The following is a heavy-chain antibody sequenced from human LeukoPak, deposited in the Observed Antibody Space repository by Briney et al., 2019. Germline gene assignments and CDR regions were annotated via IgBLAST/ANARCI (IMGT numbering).Heavy chain of an antibody. CDR3: ARRHQLPYGDYHQYGMDV. V-gene: IGHV1-18*01. CDR2: ISAYNGNT. J-gene: IGHJ6*02. D-gene: IGHD4-17*01. Sequence: ASVKVSRKASGYTFTSYGISWVRQAPGQGLEWMGWISAYNGNTNYAQKLQGRVTMTTDTSTSTAYMELRSLRSDDTAVYYCARRHQLPYGDYHQYGMDVWGQGTTVTVSS. CDR1: GYTFTSYG.